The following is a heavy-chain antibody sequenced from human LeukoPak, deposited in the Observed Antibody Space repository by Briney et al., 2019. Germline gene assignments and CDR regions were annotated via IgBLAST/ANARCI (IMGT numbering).Heavy chain of an antibody. V-gene: IGHV3-7*04. J-gene: IGHJ3*02. D-gene: IGHD6-6*01. CDR1: GFTFSSYW. Sequence: GGSLRLSCAASGFTFSSYWMSWVRQAPGKGLEWVANIKQDGSEKYYVDSVKGRLTISRDNAKNSLYLQMNSLRAEDTAVYYCARGGIITSYAFEIWGQGAMVTVSS. CDR2: IKQDGSEK. CDR3: ARGGIITSYAFEI.